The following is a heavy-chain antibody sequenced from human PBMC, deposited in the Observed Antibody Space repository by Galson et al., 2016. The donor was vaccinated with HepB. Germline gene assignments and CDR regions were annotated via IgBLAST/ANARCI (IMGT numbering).Heavy chain of an antibody. CDR1: GYNFNSYW. CDR3: ARSRRRLENDVFDV. J-gene: IGHJ3*01. Sequence: QSGAEVKKPGESLKISCKGSGYNFNSYWIGWVRQMPGKGLEWMGIIYPGDSDTSYSPSFQGQVTISADKSINTAYLQWAGLRASSTAMYYCARSRRRLENDVFDVWGQEQMVTVSS. D-gene: IGHD6-19*01. V-gene: IGHV5-51*01. CDR2: IYPGDSDT.